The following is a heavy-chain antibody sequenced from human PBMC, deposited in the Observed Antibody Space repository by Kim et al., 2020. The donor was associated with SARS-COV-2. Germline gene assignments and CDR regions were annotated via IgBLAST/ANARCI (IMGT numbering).Heavy chain of an antibody. Sequence: ASVKVSCKASGYTFTGYYMHWVRQAPGQGLEWMGRINPNSGGTNYAQKFQGRVTMTRDTSISTAYMELSRLRSDDTAVYYCARGRPGSADAFDIWGQGTMVTVSS. CDR3: ARGRPGSADAFDI. CDR1: GYTFTGYY. CDR2: INPNSGGT. D-gene: IGHD1-26*01. V-gene: IGHV1-2*06. J-gene: IGHJ3*02.